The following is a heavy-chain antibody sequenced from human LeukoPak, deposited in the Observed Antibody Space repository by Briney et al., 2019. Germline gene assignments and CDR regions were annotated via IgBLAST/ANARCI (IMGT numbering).Heavy chain of an antibody. CDR3: ASTYCGGDCLFLYYFDY. Sequence: ASVKVSCKVSGYIFTELSMHWVRQAPGQGLEWMGGFDPEDGETIYAQKFQGRVTMTEDTSTDTAYMELSSLRSEDTAVYYCASTYCGGDCLFLYYFDYWGQGTLVTVSS. V-gene: IGHV1-24*01. D-gene: IGHD2-21*01. CDR1: GYIFTELS. J-gene: IGHJ4*02. CDR2: FDPEDGET.